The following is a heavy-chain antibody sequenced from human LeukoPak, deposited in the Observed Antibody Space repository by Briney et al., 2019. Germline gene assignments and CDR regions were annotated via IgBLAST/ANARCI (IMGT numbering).Heavy chain of an antibody. CDR2: IYHSGST. V-gene: IGHV4-4*02. J-gene: IGHJ5*02. Sequence: PSETLSLTCAVSGGSISSSNWWSWVRQPPGKGLEWIGEIYHSGSTNYNPSLKSRVTISVDKSKNQFSLKLSSVTAADTAVYYCARGGSPAEGWFDPWGQGTLVTVSS. CDR3: ARGGSPAEGWFDP. D-gene: IGHD3-10*01. CDR1: GGSISSSNW.